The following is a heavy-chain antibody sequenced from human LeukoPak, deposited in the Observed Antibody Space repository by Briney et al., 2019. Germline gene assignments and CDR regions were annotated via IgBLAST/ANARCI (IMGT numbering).Heavy chain of an antibody. D-gene: IGHD6-13*01. CDR3: ARARYSSSWACDY. Sequence: PSETLSLTCTVSGGSISSYYWSWIRQPPGKGLEWIGYIYYSGSTNYNPSLKSRVTISVDASKNQFSLKLSSVTAADTAVYYCARARYSSSWACDYWGQGTLVTVSS. V-gene: IGHV4-59*01. J-gene: IGHJ4*02. CDR2: IYYSGST. CDR1: GGSISSYY.